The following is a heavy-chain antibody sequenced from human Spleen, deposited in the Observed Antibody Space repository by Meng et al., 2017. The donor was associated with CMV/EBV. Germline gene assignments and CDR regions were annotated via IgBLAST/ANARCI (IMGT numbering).Heavy chain of an antibody. D-gene: IGHD4-17*01. Sequence: ASVKVSCKASGYTFTNYDINWVRQATGQGLEWMGWMNPNTGNTGYAQKFQGRVSLTRDTSISTAYMELSSLTSDDTAVYYCARADYGDYDYWGQGTLVTVSS. J-gene: IGHJ4*02. CDR3: ARADYGDYDY. CDR2: MNPNTGNT. CDR1: GYTFTNYD. V-gene: IGHV1-8*01.